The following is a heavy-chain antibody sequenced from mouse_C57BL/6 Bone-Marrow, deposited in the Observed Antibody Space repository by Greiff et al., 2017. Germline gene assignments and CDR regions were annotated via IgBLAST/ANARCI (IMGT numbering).Heavy chain of an antibody. V-gene: IGHV1-81*01. CDR3: ARRRALLRPWFAY. J-gene: IGHJ3*01. D-gene: IGHD2-12*01. Sequence: VQLQESGAELARPGASVKLSCKASGYTFTSYGISWVKQRTGQGLEWIGEIYPRSGNTYYNEKFKGKATLTADKSSSTAYMELRSLTSEDSAVYFCARRRALLRPWFAYGGQGTLVTVSA. CDR2: IYPRSGNT. CDR1: GYTFTSYG.